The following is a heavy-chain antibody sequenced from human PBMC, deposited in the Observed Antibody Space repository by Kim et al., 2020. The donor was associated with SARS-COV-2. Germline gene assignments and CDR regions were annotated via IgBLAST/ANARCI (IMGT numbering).Heavy chain of an antibody. Sequence: GGSLRLSCEASGFSFGDYAMHWVRQAPGKGLEWLSFIRGDSENSLSADSVKGRFTISRDNNKKSLYLQMNSLRPEDTAFYYCARVSFPTPVNGDRWAFYLDLWGRGTLVTVSS. CDR3: ARVSFPTPVNGDRWAFYLDL. CDR1: GFSFGDYA. J-gene: IGHJ2*01. D-gene: IGHD2-15*01. V-gene: IGHV3-43*02. CDR2: IRGDSENS.